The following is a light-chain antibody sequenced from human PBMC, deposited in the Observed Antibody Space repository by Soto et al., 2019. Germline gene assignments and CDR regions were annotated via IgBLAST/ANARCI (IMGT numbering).Light chain of an antibody. CDR3: LQRSNWPWT. J-gene: IGKJ1*01. V-gene: IGKV3-15*01. CDR1: QHVGNN. Sequence: EVVMTQSPATLSVSPWESATLSCKASQHVGNNFAWYQQRPGRAPRLLIYGASTRAAGIAARFSGSGFGTDFTLTISNLEPEDFAVYYCLQRSNWPWTFGQGTKVDIK. CDR2: GAS.